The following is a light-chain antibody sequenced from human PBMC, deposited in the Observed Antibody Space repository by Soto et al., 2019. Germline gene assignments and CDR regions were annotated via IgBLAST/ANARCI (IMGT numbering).Light chain of an antibody. J-gene: IGKJ5*01. Sequence: EVARTQSPPTLSVYPGERATLSCRASQSVNSNLAWYQQKPGQAPRLLILGASTRATGIPARFSGSGSGTEFTLSISSLESEDFAVYYCKQYKDWPPFTFGQGTRLESK. CDR3: KQYKDWPPFT. V-gene: IGKV3-15*01. CDR1: QSVNSN. CDR2: GAS.